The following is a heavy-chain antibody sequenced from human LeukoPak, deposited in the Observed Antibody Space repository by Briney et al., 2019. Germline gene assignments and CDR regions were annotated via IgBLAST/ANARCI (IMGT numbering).Heavy chain of an antibody. CDR2: IYTSGST. J-gene: IGHJ6*03. D-gene: IGHD3-3*01. V-gene: IGHV4-4*09. CDR3: ARHAHYYFWNVYYMDV. CDR1: GGSISSYY. Sequence: SETLSLTCTVSGGSISSYYWSWIRQPPGKGLEWIGYIYTSGSTNYNPSLKSLVTISVDTSKNQFSLKLSSVTAADTAVYYCARHAHYYFWNVYYMDVWGKGTTVTVSS.